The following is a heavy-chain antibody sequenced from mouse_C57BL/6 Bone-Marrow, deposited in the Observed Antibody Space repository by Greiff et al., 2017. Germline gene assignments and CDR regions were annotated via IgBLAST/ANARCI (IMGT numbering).Heavy chain of an antibody. J-gene: IGHJ4*01. D-gene: IGHD2-4*01. V-gene: IGHV14-2*01. CDR1: GFNIKDYY. CDR3: VSGLRSVDAMDY. Sequence: VQLQQSGAELVKPGASVKLSCTASGFNIKDYYMHWVKQRTEQGLEWIGGIDPEDGETKYAPKFQGKATITADTSSNTAYLQLSSLTSEDTAVYYCVSGLRSVDAMDYWGQGTTGTVSS. CDR2: IDPEDGET.